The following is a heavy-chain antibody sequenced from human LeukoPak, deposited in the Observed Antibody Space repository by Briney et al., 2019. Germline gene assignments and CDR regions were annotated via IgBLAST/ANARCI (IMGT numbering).Heavy chain of an antibody. J-gene: IGHJ5*02. D-gene: IGHD6-13*01. CDR3: ARDIWQQQYNWFDP. CDR2: IYTSGST. V-gene: IGHV4-4*07. Sequence: SETLSLTCTVSGGSISSYYWSWIRQPAGKGLEWIGRIYTSGSTNYNPSLKSRVTISVDTSKNQFSLKLSSVTAADTAVYYCARDIWQQQYNWFDPWGQGTLVTVSS. CDR1: GGSISSYY.